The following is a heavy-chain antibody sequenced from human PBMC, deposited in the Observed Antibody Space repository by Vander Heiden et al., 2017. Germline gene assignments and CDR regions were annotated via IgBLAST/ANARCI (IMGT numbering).Heavy chain of an antibody. CDR2: VYYSGST. D-gene: IGHD3-10*01. CDR1: GGSVSSGDYY. CDR3: ARQPAFSRSYHYNWFDP. Sequence: QVQLQESGPGLAKPSETLSLTCTVSGGSVSSGDYYWSLVRHTPGKGLEWIGYVYYSGSTNYNPSLMSRVTILVDTSKNQFFLKLSSVTAADTAVYYCARQPAFSRSYHYNWFDPWGQGTLVTVSS. J-gene: IGHJ5*02. V-gene: IGHV4-61*08.